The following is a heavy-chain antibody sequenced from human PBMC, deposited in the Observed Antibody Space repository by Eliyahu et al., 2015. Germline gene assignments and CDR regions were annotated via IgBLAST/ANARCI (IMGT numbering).Heavy chain of an antibody. V-gene: IGHV3-30-3*01. CDR3: ASTPSAMVQGLNDY. J-gene: IGHJ4*02. Sequence: QVQLVESGGGVVQPGRSLRLSCAASGFTFSSYAMHWVRQAPGKGLEWVAVISYDGSNKYYADSVKGRFTISRDNSKNTLYLQMNSLRAEDTAVYYCASTPSAMVQGLNDYWGQGTLVTVSS. D-gene: IGHD3-10*01. CDR1: GFTFSSYA. CDR2: ISYDGSNK.